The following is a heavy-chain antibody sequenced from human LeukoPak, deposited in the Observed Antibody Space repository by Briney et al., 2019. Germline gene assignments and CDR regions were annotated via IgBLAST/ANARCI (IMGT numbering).Heavy chain of an antibody. V-gene: IGHV4-4*02. CDR2: IHRSGST. CDR1: LDSTTSNF. Sequence: SETLSLTCTVSLDSTTSNFWSWVRQPPGKGLEWIGEIHRSGSTNYNPSLQSRVTISIDRSKNQIALELSSVTAADAAVYYCAREIVGGFNPGAYWGQGTLVTVSS. CDR3: AREIVGGFNPGAY. D-gene: IGHD1-14*01. J-gene: IGHJ4*02.